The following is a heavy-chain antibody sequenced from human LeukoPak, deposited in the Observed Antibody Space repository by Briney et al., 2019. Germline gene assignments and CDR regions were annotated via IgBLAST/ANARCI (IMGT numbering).Heavy chain of an antibody. D-gene: IGHD2-15*01. CDR1: GASTSDYY. V-gene: IGHV4-59*08. J-gene: IGHJ4*02. Sequence: SETLSLTCTIFGASTSDYYWSWIRQPPGKGLEWIGYIYYSGSTNYNPSLKSRVTISVDTSKNQFSLKLSSVTAADTAVYYCARLLPSYCSGGSCHAAFDYWGQGTLVTVSS. CDR3: ARLLPSYCSGGSCHAAFDY. CDR2: IYYSGST.